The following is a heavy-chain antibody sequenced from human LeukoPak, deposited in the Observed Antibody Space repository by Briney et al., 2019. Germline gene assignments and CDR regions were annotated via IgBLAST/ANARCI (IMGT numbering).Heavy chain of an antibody. J-gene: IGHJ4*02. Sequence: GGSLRLSCAASGFTVSSSYMSWVRQAPGKGLEWVSVSYSGGSTYYADSVKGRFSISRDNSKNTLYLQMNSLRAEDTAVYYCARDVYTGRYYLDYWGQGTLVIVSS. CDR2: SYSGGST. CDR3: ARDVYTGRYYLDY. CDR1: GFTVSSSY. D-gene: IGHD1-26*01. V-gene: IGHV3-53*01.